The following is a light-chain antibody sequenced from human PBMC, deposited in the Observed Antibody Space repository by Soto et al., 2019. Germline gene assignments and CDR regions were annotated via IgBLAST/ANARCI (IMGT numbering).Light chain of an antibody. Sequence: QSAPTQPPSASGSPGQAVTFSCTGTSSDVGGYNYVSWYQQYPGKAPKLMIYEVYKRHSGVPDRFSGSKSGNTASLTVSGLQHEDEADYYCSAYAGRSTWVFGGGTTLTVL. V-gene: IGLV2-8*01. CDR1: SSDVGGYNY. CDR3: SAYAGRSTWV. CDR2: EVY. J-gene: IGLJ2*01.